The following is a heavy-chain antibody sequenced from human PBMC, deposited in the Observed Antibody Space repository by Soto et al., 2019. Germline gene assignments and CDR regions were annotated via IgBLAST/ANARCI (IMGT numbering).Heavy chain of an antibody. CDR3: VRLIGNSWFDS. V-gene: IGHV6-1*01. Sequence: SQTLAXTWGSAGXSGSSNNDSWDWIRHSPSRGLEWLGRTYFRSKCYYDYALSVKSRITINPDTSNNQLSLQLNSVTPDDTAVYYCVRLIGNSWFDSCGQGTLVPVSS. D-gene: IGHD3-16*01. J-gene: IGHJ5*01. CDR2: TYFRSKCYY. CDR1: GXSGSSNNDS.